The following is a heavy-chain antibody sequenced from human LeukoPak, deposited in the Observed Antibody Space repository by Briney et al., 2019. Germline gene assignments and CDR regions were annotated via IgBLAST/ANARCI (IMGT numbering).Heavy chain of an antibody. V-gene: IGHV4-34*01. CDR2: IYHSGST. CDR3: ARAFPFDDYGDPDAFDI. CDR1: GGSFSGYY. D-gene: IGHD4-17*01. J-gene: IGHJ3*02. Sequence: KPSETLSLTCAVYGGSFSGYYWSWIRQPPGKGLEWIGNIYHSGSTYYNPSLKSRVTISVDRSKNQFSLKLSSVTAADTAVYFCARAFPFDDYGDPDAFDIWGQGTMVTVSS.